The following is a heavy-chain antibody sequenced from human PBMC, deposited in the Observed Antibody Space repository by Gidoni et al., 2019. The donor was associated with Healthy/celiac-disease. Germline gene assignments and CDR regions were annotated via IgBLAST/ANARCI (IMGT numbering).Heavy chain of an antibody. D-gene: IGHD6-19*01. Sequence: QVQLQESGPGLVKPSGTLSLTCAVSGGSISSSNWWSWVRQPPGKGLEWIGEIYHSGSTNYNPSLKSRVTISVDKSKNQFSLKLSSVTAADTAVYYCARRRTHLGIAVAGAFDIWGQGTMVTVSS. CDR1: GGSISSSNW. J-gene: IGHJ3*02. CDR2: IYHSGST. CDR3: ARRRTHLGIAVAGAFDI. V-gene: IGHV4-4*02.